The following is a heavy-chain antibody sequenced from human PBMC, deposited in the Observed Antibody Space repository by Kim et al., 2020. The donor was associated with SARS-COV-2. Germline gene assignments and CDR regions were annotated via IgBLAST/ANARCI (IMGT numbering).Heavy chain of an antibody. Sequence: SETLSLTCTVSGGSISSSSYYWVWIRQPPGQGLEGIGSIYDSGNSNHNLSIKIRITISAYTSKNQLSLKLSTATAADAALYYCARHRVAYGMDVWGQGTT. CDR2: IYDSGNS. V-gene: IGHV4-39*01. J-gene: IGHJ6*02. CDR1: GGSISSSSYY. CDR3: ARHRVAYGMDV. D-gene: IGHD2-15*01.